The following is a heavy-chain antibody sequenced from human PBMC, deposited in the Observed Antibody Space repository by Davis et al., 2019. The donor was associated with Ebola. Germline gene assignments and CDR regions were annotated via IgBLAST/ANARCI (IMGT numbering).Heavy chain of an antibody. V-gene: IGHV3-23*01. D-gene: IGHD3-3*01. CDR3: AKAPPTIFGVVIDV. CDR1: GFTFSSYA. CDR2: ISGRDGST. Sequence: PGGSLRLSCAASGFTFSSYAMSWVRQAPGKGLEWVSAISGRDGSTYYADSVKGRFTISRDNSKNTLYLQMNSLRAGDTAVYYCAKAPPTIFGVVIDVWGQGTTVTVSS. J-gene: IGHJ6*02.